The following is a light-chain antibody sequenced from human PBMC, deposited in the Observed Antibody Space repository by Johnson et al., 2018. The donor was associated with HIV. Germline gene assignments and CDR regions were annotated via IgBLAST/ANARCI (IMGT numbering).Light chain of an antibody. J-gene: IGLJ1*01. CDR1: SSNIGKNY. CDR3: GTWDGSLSAGAA. V-gene: IGLV1-51*02. CDR2: ENK. Sequence: QSVLTRPPSVSAAPGQMVSISCSGSSSNIGKNYVSWYQQFPGTAPKLLIHENKKRPSGIPDRFSGSKSGTSATLGITGLQTGDEGDYYCGTWDGSLSAGAAFGTGTKVTVL.